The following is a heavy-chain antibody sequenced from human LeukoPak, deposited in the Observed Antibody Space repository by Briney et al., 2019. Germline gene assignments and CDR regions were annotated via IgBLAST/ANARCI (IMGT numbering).Heavy chain of an antibody. J-gene: IGHJ5*02. V-gene: IGHV1-69*05. CDR1: GGTFSSYA. Sequence: SVKVSCKAPGGTFSSYAISWVRQAPGQGLEWMGGIIPIFGTANYAQKFQGRVTITTDESTSTAYMELSSLRSEDTAVYYCARAGDCSSTSCYREYNWFDPWGQGTLVTVSS. D-gene: IGHD2-2*02. CDR2: IIPIFGTA. CDR3: ARAGDCSSTSCYREYNWFDP.